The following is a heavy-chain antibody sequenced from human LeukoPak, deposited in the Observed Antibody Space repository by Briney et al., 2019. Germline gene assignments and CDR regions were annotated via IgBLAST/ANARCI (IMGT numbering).Heavy chain of an antibody. Sequence: SGPTLVKPTQTLTLTCTFSGFSLSTSGVGVGWIRQPPGKALEWLALIYRNDDKRYSPSLKSRLTITKDTSKNQVVLTMTNMDPVDTATYYCAHSTYYYDSSGQGGVDYWGQGTLVTVSS. D-gene: IGHD3-22*01. CDR1: GFSLSTSGVG. J-gene: IGHJ4*02. CDR2: IYRNDDK. V-gene: IGHV2-5*01. CDR3: AHSTYYYDSSGQGGVDY.